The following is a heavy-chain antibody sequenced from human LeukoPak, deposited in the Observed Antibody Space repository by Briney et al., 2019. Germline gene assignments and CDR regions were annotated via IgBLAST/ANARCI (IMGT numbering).Heavy chain of an antibody. CDR3: VRQYSYDSSGYYPWDY. D-gene: IGHD3-22*01. CDR2: ISSGGSTI. V-gene: IGHV3-48*03. Sequence: GGSLRLSCAASGFTFSSLPMNWVRQAPGKGLEWLSFISSGGSTIYQADSVKGRFTISRDNAKNTLYLQMNSLRAEDTAMYYCVRQYSYDSSGYYPWDYWGQGTLVTVSS. CDR1: GFTFSSLP. J-gene: IGHJ4*02.